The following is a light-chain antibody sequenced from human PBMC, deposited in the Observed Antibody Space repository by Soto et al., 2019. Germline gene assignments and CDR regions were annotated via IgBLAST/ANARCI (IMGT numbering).Light chain of an antibody. J-gene: IGKJ4*01. V-gene: IGKV3-20*01. Sequence: EIVLTQSPGTVSLSPGETASLSCRASQTISGSYLAWYQQKPGQAPRLLIYGTTSRATGVPDRFSGGGSGTAYTLPISGLEPEDFSLYSCQQYGSSPPTCGGGTKVEIK. CDR2: GTT. CDR1: QTISGSY. CDR3: QQYGSSPPT.